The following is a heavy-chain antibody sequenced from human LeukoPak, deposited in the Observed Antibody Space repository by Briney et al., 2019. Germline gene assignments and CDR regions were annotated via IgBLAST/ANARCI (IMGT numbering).Heavy chain of an antibody. CDR3: ASDTPYGDYTI. D-gene: IGHD4-17*01. V-gene: IGHV4-59*01. J-gene: IGHJ3*02. CDR2: IYYSGST. Sequence: SETLSLTCTVSGGSISSYYWSWIRQPPGKGLEWIGYIYYSGSTNYNPSLKSRVTISVDTSKNQFSLKLSSVTAADTAVYYCASDTPYGDYTIWGQATMVTVSS. CDR1: GGSISSYY.